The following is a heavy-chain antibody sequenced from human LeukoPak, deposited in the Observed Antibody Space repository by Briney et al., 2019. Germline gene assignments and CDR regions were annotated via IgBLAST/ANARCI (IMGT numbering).Heavy chain of an antibody. Sequence: GGSLRLSCAASGFTFSDYYMSWIRQAPGKGLEWVSAISGSGGSTYYADSVKGRFTISRDNSKNTLYLQMNSLRAEDTAVYYCAKDRDPQDIVLMVYASPPDYWGQGTLVTVSS. CDR1: GFTFSDYY. CDR2: ISGSGGST. J-gene: IGHJ4*02. V-gene: IGHV3-23*01. CDR3: AKDRDPQDIVLMVYASPPDY. D-gene: IGHD2-8*01.